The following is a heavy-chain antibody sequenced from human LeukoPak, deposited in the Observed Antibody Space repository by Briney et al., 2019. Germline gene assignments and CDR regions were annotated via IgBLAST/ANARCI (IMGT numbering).Heavy chain of an antibody. D-gene: IGHD3-22*01. J-gene: IGHJ1*01. CDR1: GGTFSSYA. Sequence: ASVKVSCKASGGTFSSYAISWVRQARGQGLEWMGGIIPIFGTANYAQKFQGRVTITTDESTSTAYMELSSLRSEDTAVYYCARGANYYDSSGYYPVPEYFQHWGQGTLVTVSS. CDR3: ARGANYYDSSGYYPVPEYFQH. V-gene: IGHV1-69*05. CDR2: IIPIFGTA.